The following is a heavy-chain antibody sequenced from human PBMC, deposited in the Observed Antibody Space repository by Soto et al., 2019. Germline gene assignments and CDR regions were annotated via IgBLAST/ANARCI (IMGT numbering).Heavy chain of an antibody. CDR3: ARDGPSSRERHFDY. D-gene: IGHD1-1*01. CDR2: IYYSGST. Sequence: SETLSLTCTVSGGSISSGGYYWSWIRQHPGKGLEWIGYIYYSGSTYYNPSLKSRVTISEDTSKNQFSRKLSSVTAADTAVYYCARDGPSSRERHFDYWGQGTLVTVAS. V-gene: IGHV4-31*03. CDR1: GGSISSGGYY. J-gene: IGHJ4*02.